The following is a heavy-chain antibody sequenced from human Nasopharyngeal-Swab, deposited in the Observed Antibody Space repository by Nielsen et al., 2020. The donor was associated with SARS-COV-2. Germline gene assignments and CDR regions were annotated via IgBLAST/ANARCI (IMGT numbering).Heavy chain of an antibody. J-gene: IGHJ4*02. CDR3: TTETIRFLELLLFDY. CDR1: GFTFSNAW. V-gene: IGHV3-15*01. D-gene: IGHD3-3*01. CDR2: IKSKTDGGTI. Sequence: GSLRLSWAASGFTFSNAWMSWVRQAPGKGLEWVGRIKSKTDGGTIDYAAPVKGRFTISRDDSKNTLYLQMNSLKTEDTAVYYCTTETIRFLELLLFDYWGQGTLVTVSS.